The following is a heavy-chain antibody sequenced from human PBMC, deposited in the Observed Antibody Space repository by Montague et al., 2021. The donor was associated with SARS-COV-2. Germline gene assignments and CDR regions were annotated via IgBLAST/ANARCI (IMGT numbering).Heavy chain of an antibody. D-gene: IGHD2-21*01. V-gene: IGHV3-21*01. CDR3: AGYVVESGTGMDV. CDR2: INSSSSYI. Sequence: SLRLSCAASGFTFSSYSMNWVRQAPGKGLEWVSSINSSSSYIYYADSVKGRFTISRDNAKNSLYLQMNSLRAEDTAVYYCAGYVVESGTGMDVWGQGTTVTVSS. CDR1: GFTFSSYS. J-gene: IGHJ6*02.